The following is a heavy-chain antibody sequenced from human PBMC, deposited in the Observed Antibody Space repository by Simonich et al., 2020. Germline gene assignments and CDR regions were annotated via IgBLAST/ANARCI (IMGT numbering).Heavy chain of an antibody. CDR3: ARCGLVNYDILTGYHNWFDP. CDR2: INHSGTP. J-gene: IGHJ5*02. CDR1: GGSFSGYY. Sequence: QVQLQQWGAGLLKPSETLSLTCAVYGGSFSGYYWSWIRPPPGKGLEWSGEINHSGTPNENHSLKSRGTISEDTSKNQFSLKLSSVTAADTAVYYCARCGLVNYDILTGYHNWFDPWGQGTLVTVSS. V-gene: IGHV4-34*01. D-gene: IGHD3-9*01.